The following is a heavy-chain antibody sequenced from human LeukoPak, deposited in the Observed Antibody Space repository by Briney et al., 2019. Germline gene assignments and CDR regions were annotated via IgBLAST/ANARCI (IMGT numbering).Heavy chain of an antibody. J-gene: IGHJ4*02. Sequence: GRSLRLSCAASGFTFSSYAMQWVRQAPGKGLEWVAVISYDGSNKYYADSVKGRFTISRDNSKNTLYLQMNSLRAEDTAVYYCARVRGGYIHKDYFDYWGQGTLVTVSS. CDR1: GFTFSSYA. CDR3: ARVRGGYIHKDYFDY. CDR2: ISYDGSNK. V-gene: IGHV3-30*01. D-gene: IGHD5-12*01.